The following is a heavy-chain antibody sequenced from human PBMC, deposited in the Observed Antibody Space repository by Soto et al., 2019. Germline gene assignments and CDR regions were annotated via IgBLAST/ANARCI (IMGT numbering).Heavy chain of an antibody. D-gene: IGHD2-15*01. V-gene: IGHV1-18*01. CDR1: GGTFSSYT. CDR2: ISAYNGNT. Sequence: QVQLVQSGAEVKKPGSSVKVSCKASGGTFSSYTISWVRQAPGQGLEWMGWISAYNGNTNYAQKLQGRVTMTTDTSTSTAYMELRSLRSDDTAVYYCARDQRYCSGGSCYFYYYYGMDVWGQGTTVTVSS. J-gene: IGHJ6*02. CDR3: ARDQRYCSGGSCYFYYYYGMDV.